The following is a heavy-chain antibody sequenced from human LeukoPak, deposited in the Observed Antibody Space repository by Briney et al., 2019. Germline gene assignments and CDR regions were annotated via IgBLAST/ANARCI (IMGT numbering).Heavy chain of an antibody. D-gene: IGHD6-13*01. CDR1: GYTFTGYY. CDR3: ARALGAAGLYYYYYMDV. J-gene: IGHJ6*03. Sequence: ASVKVSCKASGYTFTGYYMHWVRQAPGQGLEWMGWINPNSGGTNYAQKFQGRVTMTRDTSISTAYMEPSRLRSDDTAVYYCARALGAAGLYYYYYMDVWGKGTTVTISS. CDR2: INPNSGGT. V-gene: IGHV1-2*02.